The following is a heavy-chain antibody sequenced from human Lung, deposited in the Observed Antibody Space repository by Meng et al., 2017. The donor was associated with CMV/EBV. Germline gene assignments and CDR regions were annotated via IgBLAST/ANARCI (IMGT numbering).Heavy chain of an antibody. V-gene: IGHV4-34*01. CDR2: VDHRGST. CDR1: GGSFSDYY. J-gene: IGHJ5*02. CDR3: ARRESLVMVPANLRWFDP. D-gene: IGHD2-8*01. Sequence: SETLSLTCAVYGGSFSDYYWSWFRQPPGEALEWIGEVDHRGSTNYNPSLRSRATISIDTSKLQFSLRLASVTAADSAVYFCARRESLVMVPANLRWFDPWGQGTRVXVSS.